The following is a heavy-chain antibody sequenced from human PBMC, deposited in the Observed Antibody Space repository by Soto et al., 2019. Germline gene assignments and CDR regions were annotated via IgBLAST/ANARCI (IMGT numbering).Heavy chain of an antibody. J-gene: IGHJ6*02. V-gene: IGHV4-34*01. CDR1: GGSFSGYY. CDR2: INHSGST. Sequence: QVQLQQWGAGLLKPSETLSLTCAVYGGSFSGYYWSWIRQPPGKGLEWIGEINHSGSTNYNPSLKSRVTISVDKSKNQFSLKLSSVTAADTAVYYCAKRYYYGMDVWGQGTTVTVSS. CDR3: AKRYYYGMDV.